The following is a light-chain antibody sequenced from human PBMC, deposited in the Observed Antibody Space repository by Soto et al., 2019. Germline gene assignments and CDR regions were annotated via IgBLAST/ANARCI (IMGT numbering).Light chain of an antibody. V-gene: IGLV2-8*01. CDR1: SSDLGGYNY. Sequence: QSAMTQPPSASGSPGQSVTISCTGTSSDLGGYNYVSWYQQHPGKVPKLMVYEVNKRPSGVPDRFSGSKSGNTASLTVSGLQAEDEADYFCTSYAGGNNVFGTGTKLTVL. CDR2: EVN. CDR3: TSYAGGNNV. J-gene: IGLJ1*01.